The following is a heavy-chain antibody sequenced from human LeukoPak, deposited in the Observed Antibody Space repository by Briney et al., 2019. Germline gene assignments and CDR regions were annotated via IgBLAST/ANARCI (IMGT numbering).Heavy chain of an antibody. CDR1: GGSINNYY. Sequence: SETLSLTCIVSGGSINNYYWSWIRQPAGKGLEWIGRIYSSGDATYNPSLKSRVTMSLDTSKNQFSLKLSSVTAADTAVYYCARHKRSRHSGWYGYFDYWGQGTLVTVSS. J-gene: IGHJ4*02. D-gene: IGHD6-19*01. CDR2: IYSSGDA. V-gene: IGHV4-4*07. CDR3: ARHKRSRHSGWYGYFDY.